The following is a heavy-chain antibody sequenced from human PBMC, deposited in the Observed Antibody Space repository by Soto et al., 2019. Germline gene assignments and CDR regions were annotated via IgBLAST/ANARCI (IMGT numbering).Heavy chain of an antibody. CDR1: GDSISTYY. Sequence: LSLTCTVSGDSISTYYWSWIRQPPGKGLEWIGYIYYSGSTNYNPSLKSRITISVDTSKNQFSLKLSSVTAADTAVYYCARFRWGSPYCMDVWRQGTTVTVSS. CDR2: IYYSGST. D-gene: IGHD2-21*01. CDR3: ARFRWGSPYCMDV. V-gene: IGHV4-59*01. J-gene: IGHJ6*02.